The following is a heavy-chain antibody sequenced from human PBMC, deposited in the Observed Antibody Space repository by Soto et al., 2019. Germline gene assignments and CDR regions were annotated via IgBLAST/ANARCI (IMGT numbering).Heavy chain of an antibody. Sequence: GGSLRLSCAASGFTFSSYAMSWVRQAPGKGLEWVSAISGSGGSTYYADSVKGRFTISRDNSKNTLYLQMNSLRAEDTAVYYCAKDDDVVVVAATNFDYWGQGTLVTVSS. V-gene: IGHV3-23*01. D-gene: IGHD2-15*01. CDR1: GFTFSSYA. J-gene: IGHJ4*02. CDR3: AKDDDVVVVAATNFDY. CDR2: ISGSGGST.